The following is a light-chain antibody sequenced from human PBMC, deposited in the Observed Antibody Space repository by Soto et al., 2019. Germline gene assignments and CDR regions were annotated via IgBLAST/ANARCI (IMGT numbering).Light chain of an antibody. Sequence: QSVLTQPPSVSGAPGQRVTISCTGSSSNIGAGYDVHWYQQLPVTAPKLLIYGNSNRPSGVPDRFSGSKSGTSASLAITGLQAEDEADYYCQSYDSSLSGSSVFGTGTKLTVL. CDR1: SSNIGAGYD. CDR3: QSYDSSLSGSSV. J-gene: IGLJ1*01. CDR2: GNS. V-gene: IGLV1-40*01.